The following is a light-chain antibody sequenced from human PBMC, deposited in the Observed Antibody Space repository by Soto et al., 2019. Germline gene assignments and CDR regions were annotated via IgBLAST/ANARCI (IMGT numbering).Light chain of an antibody. CDR3: QQYYSTPLT. CDR2: WAS. V-gene: IGKV4-1*01. Sequence: DIVMTQSPDSLAVSLGERATFNCKSSQSVLYSSNKKSYLAWFQQKPGQPPKLLIYWASNRESGVPDRFSGSGSGTDFTLSISSLQAGDVAVYYCQQYYSTPLTFGGGTKVEIK. J-gene: IGKJ4*01. CDR1: QSVLYSSNKKSY.